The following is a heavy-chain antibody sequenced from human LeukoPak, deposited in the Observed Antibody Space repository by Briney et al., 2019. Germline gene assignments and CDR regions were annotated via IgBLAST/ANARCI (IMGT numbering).Heavy chain of an antibody. CDR3: ARGSAMGWV. D-gene: IGHD2-2*01. V-gene: IGHV1-8*02. Sequence: ASVKVSCKASGYSFSNYDINWVRQATGQGLEWMGWMNPNSGNSGYAQKFQGRVTMTRNTSISTAYMGLSSLRSEDTAVYYCARGSAMGWVWGQGTLVTVSS. J-gene: IGHJ4*02. CDR1: GYSFSNYD. CDR2: MNPNSGNS.